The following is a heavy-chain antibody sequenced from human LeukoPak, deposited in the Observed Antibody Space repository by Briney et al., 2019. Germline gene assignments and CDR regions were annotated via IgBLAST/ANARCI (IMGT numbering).Heavy chain of an antibody. D-gene: IGHD3-10*01. J-gene: IGHJ4*02. CDR3: ARTLFGELFAAFDY. V-gene: IGHV3-9*01. Sequence: GRSLRLSCAASGFTFDDYAMHWVRQAPGKGLEWVSGISWNSGSIGYADSVKGRFTISRDNAKNSLYLQMNSLRAEDTALYYCARTLFGELFAAFDYWGQGTLVTVSS. CDR1: GFTFDDYA. CDR2: ISWNSGSI.